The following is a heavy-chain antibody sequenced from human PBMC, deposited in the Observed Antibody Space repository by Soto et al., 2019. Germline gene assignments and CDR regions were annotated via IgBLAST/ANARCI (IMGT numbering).Heavy chain of an antibody. CDR1: AFTFRSYD. CDR3: AKVRPLRDCTSTSCLGAFDI. D-gene: IGHD2-2*01. Sequence: GSLRLSCAASAFTFRSYDMSWVRQAPGKGLEWVSAITASADTTYYADSVKGRFTISRDNSKNTLYLRMNSLRAEDTAVYYCAKVRPLRDCTSTSCLGAFDIWGQGTMVTVSS. CDR2: ITASADTT. J-gene: IGHJ3*02. V-gene: IGHV3-23*01.